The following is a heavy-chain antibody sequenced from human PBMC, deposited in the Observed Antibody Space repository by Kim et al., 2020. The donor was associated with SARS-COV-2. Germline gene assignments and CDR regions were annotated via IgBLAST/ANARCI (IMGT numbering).Heavy chain of an antibody. J-gene: IGHJ4*02. V-gene: IGHV4-34*01. CDR1: GGSFSGYY. CDR2: INHSGST. CDR3: ARRGEYSSGWCDY. Sequence: SETLSLTCAVYGGSFSGYYWSWIRQPPGKGLEWIGEINHSGSTNYNPSLKSRVTISVDTSKNQFSLKLSTVTAADTAVYYCARRGEYSSGWCDYWGQGTLVTVSS. D-gene: IGHD6-19*01.